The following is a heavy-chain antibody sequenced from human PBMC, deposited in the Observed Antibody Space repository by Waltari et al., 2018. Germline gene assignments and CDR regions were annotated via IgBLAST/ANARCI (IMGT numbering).Heavy chain of an antibody. Sequence: QVQLVQSGAEVKKPGSSVKVSCKASGGTFSSYAISWVRQAPGQGLEWMGRSIPIFGTTNYAQKFHGRGTITADKSTSTAYMELSSLRSEDTAVYYCAGASVGVAGTGDYYGMDVWGQGTTVTVSS. D-gene: IGHD6-19*01. J-gene: IGHJ6*02. V-gene: IGHV1-69*08. CDR1: GGTFSSYA. CDR3: AGASVGVAGTGDYYGMDV. CDR2: SIPIFGTT.